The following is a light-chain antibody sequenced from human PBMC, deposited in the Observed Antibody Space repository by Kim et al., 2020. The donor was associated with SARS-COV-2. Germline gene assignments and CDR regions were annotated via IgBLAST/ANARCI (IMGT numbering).Light chain of an antibody. V-gene: IGKV3-20*01. CDR3: QQYGTSPRT. CDR1: QSVSSTY. CDR2: GAS. J-gene: IGKJ4*01. Sequence: SPGEGATLSCRASQSVSSTYLAWYQQKSGQAPRLLIYGASSRATGIPDRFSGSGSGTDFTLTISRLEPEDFAVYYYQQYGTSPRTFGGGTKVDIK.